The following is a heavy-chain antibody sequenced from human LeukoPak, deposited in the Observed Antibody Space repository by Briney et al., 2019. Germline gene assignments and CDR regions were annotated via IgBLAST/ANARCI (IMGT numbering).Heavy chain of an antibody. CDR1: GFTFSSYS. J-gene: IGHJ4*02. CDR2: ISSSSSYI. D-gene: IGHD3-10*01. Sequence: GGSLRLSCAASGFTFSSYSMNWVRQAPGKGLEWVSSISSSSSYIYYADSVKGRFTISRDNAKNSLYLQMNSLRAEDTAVYYCARGSPFPITMVRGPNDYWGQGTLVTVSS. V-gene: IGHV3-21*01. CDR3: ARGSPFPITMVRGPNDY.